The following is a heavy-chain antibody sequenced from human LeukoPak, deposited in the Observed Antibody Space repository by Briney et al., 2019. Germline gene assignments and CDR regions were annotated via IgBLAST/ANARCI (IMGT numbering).Heavy chain of an antibody. CDR1: GASVSSGSYY. V-gene: IGHV4-61*01. CDR2: IYYSGST. CDR3: ARGPDARWGPRVEDY. Sequence: NPSETLSLTCSVSGASVSSGSYYWSWIRQPPGKGLEWIGYIYYSGSTNYNPSLKSRVTISLDTSKNQFSLRLSSVTAADTAVYYCARGPDARWGPRVEDYWGQGTLVTVSS. D-gene: IGHD2-21*02. J-gene: IGHJ4*02.